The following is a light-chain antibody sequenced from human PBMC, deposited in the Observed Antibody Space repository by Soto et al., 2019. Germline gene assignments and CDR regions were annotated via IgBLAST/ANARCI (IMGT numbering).Light chain of an antibody. V-gene: IGKV3-20*01. CDR2: GAS. Sequence: IVLTQSPGTLSLSPGERATLSCKASQSVVSDYLAWYQQKPGQAPRLLIYGASTRATGIPDRFSGSGSGTDFTLTISRLETEDFAVYYCHQYGDSPTFGQGTKV. CDR3: HQYGDSPT. CDR1: QSVVSDY. J-gene: IGKJ1*01.